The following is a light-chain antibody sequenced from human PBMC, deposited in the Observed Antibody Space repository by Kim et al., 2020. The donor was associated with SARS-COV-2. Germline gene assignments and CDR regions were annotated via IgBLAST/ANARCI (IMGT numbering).Light chain of an antibody. J-gene: IGKJ2*01. CDR3: QQINSPYT. Sequence: IQLTQSPTSLSASVGDRVTITCRASQDIKNYLAWYQQIPGRAPKLLIYAASTLQSGVPSRFSGSGSGTDFTLTISALQPEDFGDYHCQQINSPYTFGQGTKLEIK. CDR1: QDIKNY. V-gene: IGKV1-9*01. CDR2: AAS.